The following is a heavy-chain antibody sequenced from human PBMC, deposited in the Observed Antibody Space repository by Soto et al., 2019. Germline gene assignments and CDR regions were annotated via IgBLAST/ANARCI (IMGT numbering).Heavy chain of an antibody. CDR1: GYTFTSYA. Sequence: ASVKVSCKASGYTFTSYAMHWVRQAPGQRLEWMGWINAGNGNTKYSQKFQGRVTITRDTSASTAYMELSSLRSEDTAVYYCAGSMVVVTALDYGGQETLVPVSS. CDR2: INAGNGNT. J-gene: IGHJ4*02. V-gene: IGHV1-3*01. CDR3: AGSMVVVTALDY. D-gene: IGHD2-21*02.